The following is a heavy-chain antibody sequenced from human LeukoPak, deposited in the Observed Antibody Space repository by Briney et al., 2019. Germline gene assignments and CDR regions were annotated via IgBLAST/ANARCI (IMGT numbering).Heavy chain of an antibody. Sequence: GGSLRLSCAASGFTFSIYNMNWVRQTPGKGLEWVSLISSSSGYVYYTDSVKGRFTISRDNAKNSLYLQMNSLRAEDSAVYYCTRGSEWEPLYYFDYWGQGSLVTVSS. CDR1: GFTFSIYN. D-gene: IGHD1-26*01. J-gene: IGHJ4*02. CDR2: ISSSSGYV. CDR3: TRGSEWEPLYYFDY. V-gene: IGHV3-21*01.